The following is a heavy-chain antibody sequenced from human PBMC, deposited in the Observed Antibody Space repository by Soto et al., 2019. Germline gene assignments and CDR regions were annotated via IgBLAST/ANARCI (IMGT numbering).Heavy chain of an antibody. CDR2: IYYSGST. J-gene: IGHJ5*02. CDR1: GDSISSYY. CDR3: ARDLIRGWFDP. V-gene: IGHV4-59*01. D-gene: IGHD3-10*01. Sequence: SETLSLTCSVSGDSISSYYWSWIRQPPGKGLEWIGYIYYSGSTNYNPSLKSRVTISVDGSKKQFSLKLRSVTAADTAVYYCARDLIRGWFDPWGQGTLVTVSS.